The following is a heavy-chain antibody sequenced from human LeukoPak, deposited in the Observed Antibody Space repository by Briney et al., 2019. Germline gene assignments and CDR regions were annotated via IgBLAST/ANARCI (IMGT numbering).Heavy chain of an antibody. V-gene: IGHV3-48*01. CDR1: GFNFSPYS. J-gene: IGHJ6*03. Sequence: GGSLRLSCAASGFNFSPYSINWIRQAPGKGLEWISYINSIRTVYYADSVEGRFTISRDNAKNSVYLQMNSLRVEDTAVYYCAKGGGYEAQYYYYYLDVWGKGTTVTISS. D-gene: IGHD5-12*01. CDR2: INSIRTV. CDR3: AKGGGYEAQYYYYYLDV.